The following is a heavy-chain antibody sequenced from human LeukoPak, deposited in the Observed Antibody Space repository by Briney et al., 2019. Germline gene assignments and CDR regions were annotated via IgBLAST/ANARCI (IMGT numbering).Heavy chain of an antibody. CDR1: GGSISSGGYY. J-gene: IGHJ4*02. Sequence: SETLSLTCTVSGGSISSGGYYWSWIRQHPGKGLEWIGYIYYSGSTYYNPSLKSRVTISVDTSKNQFSLKLSSVTAADTAVYYCARTNYVPALYYFDYWGQGTLVTVSS. D-gene: IGHD2/OR15-2a*01. CDR3: ARTNYVPALYYFDY. V-gene: IGHV4-31*03. CDR2: IYYSGST.